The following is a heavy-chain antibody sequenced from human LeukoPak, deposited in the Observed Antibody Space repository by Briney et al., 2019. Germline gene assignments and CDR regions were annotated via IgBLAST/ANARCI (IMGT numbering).Heavy chain of an antibody. Sequence: GGSLRLSCAASGFTFDDYAMHWVRQAPGKGLEWMGIIYPGDSDTRYSPSFQGQVTISADKSISTANLQWSSLKASDTAMYYCARHKRDRGYEVDYWGQGTLVTVSS. CDR3: ARHKRDRGYEVDY. J-gene: IGHJ4*02. CDR1: GFTFDDYA. V-gene: IGHV5-51*01. CDR2: IYPGDSDT. D-gene: IGHD5-12*01.